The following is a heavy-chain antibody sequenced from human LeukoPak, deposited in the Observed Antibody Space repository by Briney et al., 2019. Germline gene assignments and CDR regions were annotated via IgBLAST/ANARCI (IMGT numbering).Heavy chain of an antibody. CDR1: GFTFSSQW. J-gene: IGHJ4*02. CDR3: FASGGY. V-gene: IGHV3-7*01. Sequence: PGGSLRLSCTASGFTFSSQWMNWVRQAPGKGLEWVANINQDGSGKYYVDSVKGRFTISRDNAKNSVYLQLNSLRAEDTAVYYCFASGGYWGQGTLVTVSS. CDR2: INQDGSGK. D-gene: IGHD6-25*01.